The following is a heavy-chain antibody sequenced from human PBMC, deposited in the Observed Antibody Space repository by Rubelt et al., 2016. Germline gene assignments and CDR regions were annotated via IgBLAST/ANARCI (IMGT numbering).Heavy chain of an antibody. J-gene: IGHJ4*02. CDR3: AREGDGYFDY. CDR2: IWYDGSNK. CDR1: GFTFSSYG. Sequence: QVQLVESGGGVVQPGRSLRLSCAASGFTFSSYGMHWVRQAPGKGLEWVAVIWYDGSNKYYADSVKGRFTISRDNSKNTLYLQRNSLRAEDTAVYYCAREGDGYFDYWGQGTLVTVSS. D-gene: IGHD3-16*01. V-gene: IGHV3-33*01.